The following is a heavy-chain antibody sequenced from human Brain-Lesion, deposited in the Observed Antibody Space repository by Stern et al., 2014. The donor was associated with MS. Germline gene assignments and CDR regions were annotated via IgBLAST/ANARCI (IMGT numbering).Heavy chain of an antibody. CDR2: IFNSGST. CDR1: GGSISSGGYY. V-gene: IGHV4-61*02. CDR3: ARGRVVPGFQYYATDV. Sequence: VQLVESGPGLVKPSQTLSLSCTVSGGSISSGGYYWSWIRQPAGKGLEWIGRIFNSGSTSYNPSLKSGVTISIAPSKTQFSLRLNPMTAADTAVYYCARGRVVPGFQYYATDVWGQGTTVIVSS. D-gene: IGHD2-2*01. J-gene: IGHJ6*02.